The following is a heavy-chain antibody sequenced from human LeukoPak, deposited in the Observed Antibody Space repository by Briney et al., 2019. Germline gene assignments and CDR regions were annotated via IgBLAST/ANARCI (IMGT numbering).Heavy chain of an antibody. D-gene: IGHD5-24*01. CDR3: ARGGARDGYNSPHFDY. Sequence: GASVKVSCKASGYTFTGYYMHWVRQAPGQGLEWMGWITPNSGGTNYAQKFQGRVTMTRDTSISTAYMELSRLISDDAAVYYCARGGARDGYNSPHFDYWGQGTLVTVSS. CDR1: GYTFTGYY. CDR2: ITPNSGGT. V-gene: IGHV1-2*02. J-gene: IGHJ4*02.